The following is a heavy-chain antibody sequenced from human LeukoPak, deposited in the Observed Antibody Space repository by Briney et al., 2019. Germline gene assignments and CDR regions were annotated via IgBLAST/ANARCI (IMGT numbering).Heavy chain of an antibody. CDR3: ARTYCTNGVCYWYYFDY. J-gene: IGHJ4*02. CDR2: ISSSSSYI. D-gene: IGHD2-8*01. V-gene: IGHV3-21*01. CDR1: GFTFSSYS. Sequence: GRSLRLSCAASGFTFSSYSMNWVRQAPGKGLEWVSSISSSSSYIYYADSVKGRFTISRDNAKNSLYLQMNSLRAEDTAVYYCARTYCTNGVCYWYYFDYWGQGTLVTVSS.